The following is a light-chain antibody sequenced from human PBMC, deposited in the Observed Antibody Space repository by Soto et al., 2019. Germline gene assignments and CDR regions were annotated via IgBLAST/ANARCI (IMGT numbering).Light chain of an antibody. V-gene: IGKV3-15*01. CDR3: QQYNSYSPT. J-gene: IGKJ1*01. Sequence: EIMMTQSPDTLSVSPGERATVSCRASQSISSDFAWFQLKPGQAPRLLIYGASTRAPDVPDRFSGSGSGTEFTLTISSLQSEDFAVYYCQQYNSYSPTFGQGTKVEIK. CDR2: GAS. CDR1: QSISSD.